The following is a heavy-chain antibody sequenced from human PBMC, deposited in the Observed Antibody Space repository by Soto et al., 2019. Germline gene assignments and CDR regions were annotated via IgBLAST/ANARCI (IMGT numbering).Heavy chain of an antibody. V-gene: IGHV3-23*01. J-gene: IGHJ6*02. Sequence: PGGSLRLSCAASGFTFSSYAMSWVRQSPGKGLEWVSAISGSGGSTYYADSVKGRFTISRDNSKNTLYLQMNSLRAEDTAVYYCAKEGGVTTFGVVTPYYYYGMDVWGQGTTVTVSS. CDR3: AKEGGVTTFGVVTPYYYYGMDV. CDR1: GFTFSSYA. D-gene: IGHD3-3*01. CDR2: ISGSGGST.